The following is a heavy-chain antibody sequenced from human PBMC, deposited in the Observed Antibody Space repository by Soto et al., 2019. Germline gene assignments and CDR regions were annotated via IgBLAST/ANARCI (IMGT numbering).Heavy chain of an antibody. D-gene: IGHD3-10*01. J-gene: IGHJ5*02. V-gene: IGHV1-69*01. CDR2: IIPIFGTA. Sequence: QVQLVQSGAEVKKPGSSVKVSCKASGGTFSSYAISWVRQAPGQGLEWMGGIIPIFGTASYAQKFQGRVTITADESTSTASMEQSSLRSADNTVYYCAAGVDRRSPRCFDPGGQGTLVTVSS. CDR1: GGTFSSYA. CDR3: AAGVDRRSPRCFDP.